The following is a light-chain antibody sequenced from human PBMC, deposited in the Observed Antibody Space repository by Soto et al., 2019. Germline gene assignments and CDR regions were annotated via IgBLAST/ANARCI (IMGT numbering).Light chain of an antibody. Sequence: QSVLTQPASVSGSPGQSITISCTGTSRDVGIYNLVSWYQLHPGKVPKLIIYEDTKRPSGISSRFSGSESGITAFLTISGLQAEDEADYYCCSYAGSSTYAFGTGTKATVL. CDR2: EDT. V-gene: IGLV2-23*01. CDR3: CSYAGSSTYA. J-gene: IGLJ1*01. CDR1: SRDVGIYNL.